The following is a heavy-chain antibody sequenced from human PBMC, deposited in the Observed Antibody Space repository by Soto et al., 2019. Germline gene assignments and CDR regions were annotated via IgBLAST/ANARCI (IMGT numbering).Heavy chain of an antibody. CDR3: VRFGQGYCTNGICYDNGLDV. Sequence: QVQLQESGPGLVKPSQTLSLTCTVSGGSINSGGYYWSWIRQPPGKGLEWIGYIYYSGSTYYNPSLKSRVTISVDTSKKQLSLKLSSVTAADTAVYYCVRFGQGYCTNGICYDNGLDVWGQGATVTVSS. CDR2: IYYSGST. V-gene: IGHV4-30-4*01. D-gene: IGHD2-8*01. J-gene: IGHJ6*02. CDR1: GGSINSGGYY.